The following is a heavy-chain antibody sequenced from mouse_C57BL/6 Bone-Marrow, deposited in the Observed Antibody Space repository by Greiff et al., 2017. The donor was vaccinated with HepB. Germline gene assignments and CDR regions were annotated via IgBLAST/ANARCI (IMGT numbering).Heavy chain of an antibody. Sequence: EVQLQQSGPELVKPGASVKISCKASGYTFTDYYMNWVKQSHGKSLEWIGDINPNNGGTSYNQKFKGKATLTVDKSSSTAYMELRSLTSEDSAVYYCARNPLYYYGSSWVFDYWGQGTTLTVFS. CDR3: ARNPLYYYGSSWVFDY. V-gene: IGHV1-26*01. CDR2: INPNNGGT. D-gene: IGHD1-1*01. CDR1: GYTFTDYY. J-gene: IGHJ2*01.